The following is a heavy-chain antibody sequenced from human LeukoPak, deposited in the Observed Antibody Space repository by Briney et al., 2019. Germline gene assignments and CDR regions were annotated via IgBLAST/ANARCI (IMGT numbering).Heavy chain of an antibody. D-gene: IGHD5-18*01. J-gene: IGHJ6*03. CDR2: ISSSSSYI. CDR1: GFTFSSYA. V-gene: IGHV3-21*01. CDR3: ARPSDTAMAMGGYYYYYYMDV. Sequence: RPGGSLRLSCAASGFTFSSYAMSWVRQAPGKGLEWVSSISSSSSYIYYADSVKGRFTISRDNAKNSLYLQMNSLRAEDTAVYYCARPSDTAMAMGGYYYYYYMDVWGKGTTVTVSS.